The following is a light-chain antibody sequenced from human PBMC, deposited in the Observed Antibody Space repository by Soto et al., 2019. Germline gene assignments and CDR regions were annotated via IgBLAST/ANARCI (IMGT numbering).Light chain of an antibody. CDR3: HQSYDIPT. CDR2: AAS. Sequence: DIVMTQSSSYLSDSVGDRVTIPCRARQNINSYLNWYQQKPGKASKLLIYAASSLQSGVPSRFSGSGSGTDFTLTVSSLQPEDFATYYCHQSYDIPTFGQGTRLEIK. V-gene: IGKV1-39*01. J-gene: IGKJ5*01. CDR1: QNINSY.